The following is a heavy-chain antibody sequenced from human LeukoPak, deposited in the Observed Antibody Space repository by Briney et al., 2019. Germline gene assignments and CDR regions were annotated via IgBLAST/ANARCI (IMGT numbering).Heavy chain of an antibody. CDR1: GFTFSTYA. Sequence: GGSLRLSCAVSGFTFSTYAMHWVRQAPGKGLEWVAVIPYDGNNEHYADSVKGRFIISRDNSKNTLYLQMHTLRPKDTAVYYFARDRRGGRYGLDSWGRRALGTVSS. D-gene: IGHD1-26*01. V-gene: IGHV3-30*04. J-gene: IGHJ5*01. CDR3: ARDRRGGRYGLDS. CDR2: IPYDGNNE.